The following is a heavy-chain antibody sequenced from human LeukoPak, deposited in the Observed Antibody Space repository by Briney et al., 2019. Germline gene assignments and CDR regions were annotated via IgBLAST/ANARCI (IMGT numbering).Heavy chain of an antibody. J-gene: IGHJ3*02. CDR1: GFPFSDHE. Sequence: GGSLRLSCAASGFPFSDHEMNWVRQAPGKGLEWVSYISSSGSDKYYPDSVKGRFTISRDNAKNSLYLQMNSLRAEDTAVYYCARRTSGAFAIWGQGTKVTVSP. CDR2: ISSSGSDK. CDR3: ARRTSGAFAI. V-gene: IGHV3-48*03.